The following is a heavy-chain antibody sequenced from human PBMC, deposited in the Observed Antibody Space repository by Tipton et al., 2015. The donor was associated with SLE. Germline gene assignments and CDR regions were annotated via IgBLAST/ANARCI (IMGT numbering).Heavy chain of an antibody. CDR2: ISAYNGNT. J-gene: IGHJ6*02. V-gene: IGHV1-18*01. CDR3: ARPVYSSWKYYYYGMNV. D-gene: IGHD6-13*01. Sequence: QVQLVQSGAEVKKPGASVKVSCKASGYTFTSYGISWVRQAPGQGLEWMGWISAYNGNTNYAQKLQGRVSMTTDTSTSTAYMERRSLRSDDTAVYYCARPVYSSWKYYYYGMNVWGQGTTVTVSS. CDR1: GYTFTSYG.